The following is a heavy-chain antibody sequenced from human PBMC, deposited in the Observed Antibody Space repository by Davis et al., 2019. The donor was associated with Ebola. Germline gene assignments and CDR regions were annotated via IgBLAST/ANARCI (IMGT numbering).Heavy chain of an antibody. CDR2: INSDGSST. V-gene: IGHV3-74*01. J-gene: IGHJ4*02. D-gene: IGHD6-13*01. Sequence: GESLKISCAASGFTFSSYWMHWVRQAPGKGLVWVSRINSDGSSTSYADSVKGRFTISRDNAKNSLYLQMNSLRAEDTAVYYCARDPYIAAAGTSPLDYWGQGTLVTVSS. CDR1: GFTFSSYW. CDR3: ARDPYIAAAGTSPLDY.